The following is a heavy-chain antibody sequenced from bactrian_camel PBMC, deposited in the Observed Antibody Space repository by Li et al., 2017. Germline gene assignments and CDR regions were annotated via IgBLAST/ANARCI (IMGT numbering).Heavy chain of an antibody. CDR3: AKDPKMYGGSWLSPDIDH. CDR1: GFTFSNYA. J-gene: IGHJ4*01. Sequence: DVQLVASGGGLVQPGGSLRLSCAAPGFTFSNYAMNWVRQLPEKGLEWVAGINSGGGATLYSPSVEGRFTISRDNVKNTLYLQLDSLNTEDTAMYYCAKDPKMYGGSWLSPDIDHWGQGTQVTVS. CDR2: INSGGGAT. D-gene: IGHD6*01. V-gene: IGHV3S42*01.